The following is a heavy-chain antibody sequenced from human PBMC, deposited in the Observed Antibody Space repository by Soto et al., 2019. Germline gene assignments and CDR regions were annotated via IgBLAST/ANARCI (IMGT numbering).Heavy chain of an antibody. Sequence: QVQLVQSGAEVKKPGSSVKVSCKASGGTFSSYAISWVRQAPGQGLEWMGGIIPIFGTANYAQKFQGRVXIXAXXSTSTAYMELSSLRSEDTAVYYCARAMGATFVWDYWGQGTLVTVSS. CDR3: ARAMGATFVWDY. CDR2: IIPIFGTA. D-gene: IGHD1-26*01. J-gene: IGHJ4*02. CDR1: GGTFSSYA. V-gene: IGHV1-69*14.